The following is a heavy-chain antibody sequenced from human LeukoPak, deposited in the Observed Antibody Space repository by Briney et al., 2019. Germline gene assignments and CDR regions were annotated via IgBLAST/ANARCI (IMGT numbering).Heavy chain of an antibody. Sequence: PSETLSLTCTVSGYSISSGYYWGWIRQPPGKGLEWIGSIYHSGSTYYNPSLKSRVTISVDTSKNQFSLKLSSVTAADTAVYYCARGMGFGELYSYYFDYWGQGTLVTVSS. CDR2: IYHSGST. CDR1: GYSISSGYY. CDR3: ARGMGFGELYSYYFDY. J-gene: IGHJ4*02. V-gene: IGHV4-38-2*02. D-gene: IGHD3-10*01.